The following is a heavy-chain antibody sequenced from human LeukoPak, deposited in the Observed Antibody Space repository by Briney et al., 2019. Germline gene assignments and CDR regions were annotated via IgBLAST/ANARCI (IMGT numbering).Heavy chain of an antibody. CDR3: ARARCDTCGYGS. J-gene: IGHJ5*02. D-gene: IGHD3-22*01. CDR2: IYDHGHT. Sequence: GGSLRLSCAASGFAVSNNYMIWVRQAPGKGLEWVAVIYDHGHTDYADSVKGRFTISRDSSKNTLYLQMNSLRPEDTAEYYCARARCDTCGYGSWGQGTLVTVYS. CDR1: GFAVSNNY. V-gene: IGHV3-66*02.